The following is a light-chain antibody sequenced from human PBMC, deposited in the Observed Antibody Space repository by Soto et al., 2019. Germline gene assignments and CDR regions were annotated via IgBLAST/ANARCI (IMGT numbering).Light chain of an antibody. CDR1: QDISNY. V-gene: IGKV1-33*01. J-gene: IGKJ5*01. Sequence: DLQMTQSPSSLSASVGDRVTITCQASQDISNYLNWYQQKPGKAPKLLIYDASNLETGVPSRFSGSGSGTDFTFTISSLQPEDIATYYCQQYDNLITVGQGTRLEIK. CDR2: DAS. CDR3: QQYDNLIT.